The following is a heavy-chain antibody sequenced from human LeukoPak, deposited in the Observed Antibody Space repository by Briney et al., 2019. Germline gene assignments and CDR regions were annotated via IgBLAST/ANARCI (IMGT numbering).Heavy chain of an antibody. D-gene: IGHD3-3*01. CDR3: ARLQSGHFDY. CDR1: GGSIRSRNW. J-gene: IGHJ4*02. V-gene: IGHV4-4*02. Sequence: PSETLSLTSAVSGGSIRSRNWWSWVRQPPGQGLEWIGEIYHSGSTNYNPSLKSRVTISVDKSKNQFSLKLSSVTAADTAVYYCARLQSGHFDYWGQGTLVTVSS. CDR2: IYHSGST.